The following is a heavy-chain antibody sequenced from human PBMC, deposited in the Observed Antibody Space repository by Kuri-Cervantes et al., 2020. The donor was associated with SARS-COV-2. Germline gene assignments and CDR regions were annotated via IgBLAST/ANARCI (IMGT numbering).Heavy chain of an antibody. V-gene: IGHV1-46*01. Sequence: ASVKVSCKASGYTFTSYYMHWVRQAPGQGLEWMGIINPSGGSTSYAQKFQGRVTMTRDTSKSQFSLRLSSVTAADTAVYYCARRSGTTLWYFDLWGRGTLVTVSS. D-gene: IGHD1-7*01. J-gene: IGHJ2*01. CDR3: ARRSGTTLWYFDL. CDR2: INPSGGST. CDR1: GYTFTSYY.